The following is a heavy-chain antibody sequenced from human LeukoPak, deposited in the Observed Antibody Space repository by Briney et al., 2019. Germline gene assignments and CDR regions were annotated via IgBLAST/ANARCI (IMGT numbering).Heavy chain of an antibody. V-gene: IGHV3-48*01. J-gene: IGHJ4*02. CDR2: ISSSSSTI. CDR3: AKDLGYSGYDPGDY. CDR1: GFTFSSYS. Sequence: GGSLRLSCAASGFTFSSYSMNWVRQAPGKGLEWVSYISSSSSTIYYADSVKGRFTISRDNSKNTLYLQMNSLRAEDTAVYYCAKDLGYSGYDPGDYWGQGTLVTVSS. D-gene: IGHD5-12*01.